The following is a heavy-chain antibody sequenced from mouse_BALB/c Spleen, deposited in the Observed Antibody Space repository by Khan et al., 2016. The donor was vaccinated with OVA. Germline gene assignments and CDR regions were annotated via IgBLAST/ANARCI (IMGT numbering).Heavy chain of an antibody. CDR3: ARSGTTVVADCYFDV. Sequence: EVQLQQSGPDLVKPSQSLSLTCTVTGYSITSGYSWHWIRQFPGNKLEWMGYIYYSGTTNYNPSLKSRISITRDTSKNQFFLQLNSVTTEDTATXYCARSGTTVVADCYFDVWGAGTTVTVSS. CDR1: GYSITSGYS. V-gene: IGHV3-1*02. J-gene: IGHJ1*01. D-gene: IGHD1-1*01. CDR2: IYYSGTT.